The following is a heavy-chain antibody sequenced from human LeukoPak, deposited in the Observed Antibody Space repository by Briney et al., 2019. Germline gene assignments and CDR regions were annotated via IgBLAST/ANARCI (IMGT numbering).Heavy chain of an antibody. V-gene: IGHV3-23*01. D-gene: IGHD6-6*01. Sequence: GGSLRLSCAASGFTFSSYWMHWVRQAPGKGLEWVSGISGSGDSTNYADSVKGRFTVSRDNSKNTLYLQMNSLRAEDTAVYYCAIPFALAARVLDYWGQGTLVTVSS. CDR3: AIPFALAARVLDY. CDR1: GFTFSSYW. J-gene: IGHJ4*02. CDR2: ISGSGDST.